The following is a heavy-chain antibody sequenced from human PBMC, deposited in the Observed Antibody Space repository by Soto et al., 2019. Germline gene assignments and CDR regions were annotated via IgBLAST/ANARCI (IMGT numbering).Heavy chain of an antibody. CDR1: GGSISSGDYY. Sequence: SETLSLTCTVSGGSISSGDYYWSWIRQPPGKGLEWIGYIYYSGSTYYNPSLKSRVTISVDTSKNQFSLKLSSVTAADTAVYYCARSSSSGWVSQFDPWGQGMLVTVSS. D-gene: IGHD6-19*01. J-gene: IGHJ5*02. V-gene: IGHV4-30-4*01. CDR3: ARSSSSGWVSQFDP. CDR2: IYYSGST.